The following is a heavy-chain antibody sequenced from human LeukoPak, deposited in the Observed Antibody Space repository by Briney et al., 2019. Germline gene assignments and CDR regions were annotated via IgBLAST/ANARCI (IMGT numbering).Heavy chain of an antibody. D-gene: IGHD2-2*02. CDR1: GGTFSSYA. Sequence: SVKVSCKASGGTFSSYAISWVRQAPGQGLEWMGGIIPIFGTANYAQKFQGRVTITADESTSTAYMELSSLRSEDTAVYYCAREGGSIPPNYYYYMDVWGKGTTVTISS. V-gene: IGHV1-69*13. CDR3: AREGGSIPPNYYYYMDV. CDR2: IIPIFGTA. J-gene: IGHJ6*03.